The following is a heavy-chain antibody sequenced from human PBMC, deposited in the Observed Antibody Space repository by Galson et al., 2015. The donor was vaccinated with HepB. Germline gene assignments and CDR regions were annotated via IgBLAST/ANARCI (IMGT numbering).Heavy chain of an antibody. J-gene: IGHJ4*02. CDR3: ARLYYYDSGGYYYYFDY. D-gene: IGHD3-22*01. V-gene: IGHV5-10-1*01. CDR2: IDPSDSYT. CDR1: GSSFTSYW. Sequence: QSGAEVKKPGESLRTSCKGSGSSFTSYWISWVRQMPGKGLEWMGRIDPSDSYTNYSPSFQGHVTISADKSISTAYLQRSSLRASDTAMYYCARLYYYDSGGYYYYFDYWGQGTLVTVSS.